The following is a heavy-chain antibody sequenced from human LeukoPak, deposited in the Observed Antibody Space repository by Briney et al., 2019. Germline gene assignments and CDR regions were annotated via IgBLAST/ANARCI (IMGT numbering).Heavy chain of an antibody. J-gene: IGHJ3*02. CDR2: ISSKAYGGTT. D-gene: IGHD2-21*02. V-gene: IGHV3-49*04. Sequence: GGSLRLSCTASGFTFGHYSMSWVRQAPGKGLEWVGLISSKAYGGTTQYAASVKGRFTISRDDSKSIAYLQMNSLKTEDTAVYYCTRYCGGDCYDAFDIWGQGTMVTVSS. CDR1: GFTFGHYS. CDR3: TRYCGGDCYDAFDI.